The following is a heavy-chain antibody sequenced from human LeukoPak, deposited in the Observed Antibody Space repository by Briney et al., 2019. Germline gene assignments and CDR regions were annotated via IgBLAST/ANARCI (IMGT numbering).Heavy chain of an antibody. D-gene: IGHD3-22*01. CDR1: GFTFSSYG. CDR2: ISYDGSNK. V-gene: IGHV3-30*18. Sequence: GGSLRLSCAASGFTFSSYGMHWVRQAPGKGLEWVAVISYDGSNKYYADSAKGRFTISRDNSKNTLYLQMNSLRAEDTAVYYCAKELGYYYDSSGSTAYYYYYGMDVWGQGTTVTVSS. CDR3: AKELGYYYDSSGSTAYYYYYGMDV. J-gene: IGHJ6*02.